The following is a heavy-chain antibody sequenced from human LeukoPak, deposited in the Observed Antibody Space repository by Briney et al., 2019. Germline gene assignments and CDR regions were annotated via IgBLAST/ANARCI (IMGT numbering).Heavy chain of an antibody. CDR2: INHSGST. CDR1: GGSFSGYY. J-gene: IGHJ6*03. V-gene: IGHV4-34*01. Sequence: SETLSLTCAVYGGSFSGYYWSWIRQPPGKGLEWIGEINHSGSTNYNPSLKSRVTISVDTSKNQFSLKLSSVTAADTAVYYCARGRPQWLLRYYYYYYMDVWGKGTTVTVSS. CDR3: ARGRPQWLLRYYYYYYMDV. D-gene: IGHD3-22*01.